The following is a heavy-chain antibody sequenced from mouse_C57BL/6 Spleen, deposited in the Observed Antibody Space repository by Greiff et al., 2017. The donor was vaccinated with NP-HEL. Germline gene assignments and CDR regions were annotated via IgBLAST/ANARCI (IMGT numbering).Heavy chain of an antibody. CDR3: ARKGHYDYEGFAY. V-gene: IGHV1-80*01. D-gene: IGHD2-4*01. J-gene: IGHJ3*01. Sequence: VQLQQSGAELVKPGASVKISCKASGYAFSSYWMNWVKQRPGKGLEWIGQIYPGDGDTNYNGKFKGKATLTADKSSSTAYMQLSSLTSEDSAVYFCARKGHYDYEGFAYWGQGTLVTVSA. CDR1: GYAFSSYW. CDR2: IYPGDGDT.